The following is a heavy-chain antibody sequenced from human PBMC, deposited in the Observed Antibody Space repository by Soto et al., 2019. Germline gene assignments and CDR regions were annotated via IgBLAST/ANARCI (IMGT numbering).Heavy chain of an antibody. V-gene: IGHV3-30*02. D-gene: IGHD2-15*01. CDR1: GFNISDYG. CDR2: LRYDANRK. Sequence: QVQLVESGGGVVQPGGSLRLSCAVSGFNISDYGMHWVRQVPGKGLEWVALLRYDANRKSYGDSVKGRFTLSRDKSKNTLYVQMERLRAEDTAVYYCARDRIDFYAMDVWGQGTAVTVSS. J-gene: IGHJ6*01. CDR3: ARDRIDFYAMDV.